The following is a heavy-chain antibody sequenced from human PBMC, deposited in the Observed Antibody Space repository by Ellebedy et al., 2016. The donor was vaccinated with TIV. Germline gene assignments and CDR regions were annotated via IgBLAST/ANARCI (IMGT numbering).Heavy chain of an antibody. Sequence: SETLSLXXSVSGGSISSYYWSWIRQPAGKGLEWIGRIYPSGGSNYNPPLKSRVTMSVDTSKNQFSLKLNSVTAADTAVYYCARGSMTVALDYWGQGTLVTVSS. J-gene: IGHJ4*02. V-gene: IGHV4-4*07. CDR1: GGSISSYY. CDR3: ARGSMTVALDY. CDR2: IYPSGGS. D-gene: IGHD6-19*01.